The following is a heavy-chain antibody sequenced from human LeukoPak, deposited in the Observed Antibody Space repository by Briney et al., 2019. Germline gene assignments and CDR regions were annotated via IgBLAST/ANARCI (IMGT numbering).Heavy chain of an antibody. CDR1: GFTFSDYY. J-gene: IGHJ6*02. Sequence: LRLSCAASGFTFSDYYMSWIRQHPGKGLEWIGYIYYSGSTYYNPSLKSRVTISVDTSKNQFSLKLSSVTAADTAVYYCASCMIGRRYYYGMDVWGQGTTVTVSS. CDR2: IYYSGST. CDR3: ASCMIGRRYYYGMDV. V-gene: IGHV4-31*02. D-gene: IGHD3-22*01.